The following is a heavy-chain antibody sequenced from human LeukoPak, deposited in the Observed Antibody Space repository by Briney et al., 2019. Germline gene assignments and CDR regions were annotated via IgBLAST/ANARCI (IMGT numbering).Heavy chain of an antibody. CDR3: AKDNPIEEVPGLGPGQ. CDR1: GFTFSTFW. J-gene: IGHJ4*02. Sequence: GGSLRLSRAASGFTFSTFWMSWVRQAPGKGLEWVANIKKDGSEKYYVDSVKGRFTISRDNAKKSLYLQMNSLRVEDTAVYYCAKDNPIEEVPGLGPGQWGQGTLVTVSS. V-gene: IGHV3-7*01. CDR2: IKKDGSEK. D-gene: IGHD2-2*01.